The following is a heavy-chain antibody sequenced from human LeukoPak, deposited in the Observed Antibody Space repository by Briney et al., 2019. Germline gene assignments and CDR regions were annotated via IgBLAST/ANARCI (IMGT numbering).Heavy chain of an antibody. CDR1: GFTFSTYW. V-gene: IGHV3-7*01. J-gene: IGHJ4*02. D-gene: IGHD1-26*01. CDR3: ARPSLNSGSYFDY. CDR2: IKQDESEK. Sequence: GGSLRLSCAASGFTFSTYWMSWVRQTPEKGLEWVANIKQDESEKYYVDSVKGRFTISRDNARNSLYLQMNSLRAEDTAVYYCARPSLNSGSYFDYWGQGILVTVSS.